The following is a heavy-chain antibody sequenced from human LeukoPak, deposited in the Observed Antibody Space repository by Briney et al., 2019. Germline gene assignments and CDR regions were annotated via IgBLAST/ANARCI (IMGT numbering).Heavy chain of an antibody. CDR3: AKDRLLLGEFWY. Sequence: PGRSLRLSCAASGFTFSSYGMHWVRQAPGKGLEWVAVISYDGSNKYYADSVKGRFTISRDNSKNTLYLQMNSLRAEDTAVYYCAKDRLLLGEFWYWGKGALVTVST. CDR2: ISYDGSNK. CDR1: GFTFSSYG. J-gene: IGHJ4*02. V-gene: IGHV3-30*18. D-gene: IGHD3-16*01.